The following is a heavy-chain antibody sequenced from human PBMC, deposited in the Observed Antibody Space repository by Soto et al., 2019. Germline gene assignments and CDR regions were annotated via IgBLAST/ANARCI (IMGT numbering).Heavy chain of an antibody. CDR2: MNPNSGNT. V-gene: IGHV1-8*01. D-gene: IGHD3-9*01. CDR1: GYTFTSYD. J-gene: IGHJ3*02. CDR3: AINYDILTGYYNAPDDAFDI. Sequence: QVQLVQSGAEVKKPGASVKVSCKASGYTFTSYDINWVRQATGQGLEWIGWMNPNSGNTGYAQKFQGRVTNARNSSISTGSMGVSSLRSEDTAVYYGAINYDILTGYYNAPDDAFDIWGQGTMVTVSS.